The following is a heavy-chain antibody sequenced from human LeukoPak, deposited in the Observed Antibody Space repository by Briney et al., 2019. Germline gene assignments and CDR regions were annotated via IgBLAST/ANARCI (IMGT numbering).Heavy chain of an antibody. V-gene: IGHV3-7*01. CDR1: GFTFSSYW. Sequence: GGSLRLSCAASGFTFSSYWMSWVRQTPGKGLEWVANIKQDGSEKYYVDSVKGRFTISRDNAKNSLYLQMNSLRAEDTAVYYCARYTTAGYSSGWYGPSFDYWGQGTLVTVSS. J-gene: IGHJ4*02. CDR2: IKQDGSEK. CDR3: ARYTTAGYSSGWYGPSFDY. D-gene: IGHD6-19*01.